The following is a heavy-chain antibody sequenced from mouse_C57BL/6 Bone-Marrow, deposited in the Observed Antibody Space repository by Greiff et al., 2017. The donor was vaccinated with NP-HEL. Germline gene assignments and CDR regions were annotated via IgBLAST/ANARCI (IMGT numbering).Heavy chain of an antibody. CDR1: GFTFSSYA. J-gene: IGHJ2*01. CDR3: ARDGIYYDYYEGGFDY. Sequence: EVQLVESGGGLVKPGGSLKLSCAASGFTFSSYAMSWVRQTPEKRLEWVATLSDGGSYTYYPDNVKGRFTISRDNAKNNLYLQMSHLKSEDTAMYYCARDGIYYDYYEGGFDYWGQGTTLTVSS. D-gene: IGHD2-4*01. V-gene: IGHV5-4*01. CDR2: LSDGGSYT.